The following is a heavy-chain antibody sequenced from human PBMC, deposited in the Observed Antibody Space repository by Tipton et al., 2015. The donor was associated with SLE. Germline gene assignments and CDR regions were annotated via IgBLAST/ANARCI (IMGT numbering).Heavy chain of an antibody. V-gene: IGHV3-30*02. D-gene: IGHD6-13*01. CDR1: GFAFSSYG. CDR2: IRYDGSNK. CDR3: AKAAAAGPSDAFDI. J-gene: IGHJ3*02. Sequence: SLRLSCAASGFAFSSYGMHWVRQAPGKGLEWVAFIRYDGSNKYYADSVKGRFTISRDNSKNTLYLQMNSLRAEDTAVYYCAKAAAAGPSDAFDIWGQGTMVTVSS.